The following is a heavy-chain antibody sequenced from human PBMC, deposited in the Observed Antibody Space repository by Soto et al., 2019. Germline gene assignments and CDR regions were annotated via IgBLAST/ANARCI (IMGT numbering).Heavy chain of an antibody. CDR1: GFTFSSAV. D-gene: IGHD3-3*01. J-gene: IGHJ4*02. CDR3: AKTYYDFSSGYYFDY. CDR2: VTGNPGST. Sequence: VGSLRLSCAASGFTFSSAVMSWVRQAPGKGLEWVSSVTGNPGSTYYADSVKGRFTISRDNSKKTLSLQMNNLRAEDTAVYYCAKTYYDFSSGYYFDYWGQGALVTVSS. V-gene: IGHV3-23*01.